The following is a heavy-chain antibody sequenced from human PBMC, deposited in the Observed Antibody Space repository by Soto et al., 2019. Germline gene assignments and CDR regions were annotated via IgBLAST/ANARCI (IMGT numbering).Heavy chain of an antibody. J-gene: IGHJ5*02. Sequence: QVQLQESGPGLVKPSGTLSLTCAVSGGSISSSNWWSWVLQPPGKGLEWIGEIYHSGSTNYNPSLKRRVTISVAKSKNQCSLKLSSGTAADTAVYYCATDNAGTKWFDPWGQGTLVTVSS. V-gene: IGHV4-4*02. CDR1: GGSISSSNW. CDR2: IYHSGST. D-gene: IGHD1-1*01. CDR3: ATDNAGTKWFDP.